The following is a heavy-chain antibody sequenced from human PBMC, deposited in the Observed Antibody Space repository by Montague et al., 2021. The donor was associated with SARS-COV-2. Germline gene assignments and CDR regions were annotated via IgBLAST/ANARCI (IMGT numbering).Heavy chain of an antibody. CDR2: IYSSGNT. CDR1: GGSITSYY. Sequence: SETLSLTCTISGGSITSYYWSWIRQPPGKGLEWIGYIYSSGNTDXNPSLKRRVTISVDTSKNQFSLKLRSVTAADTAVYYCARQGVRGSYSFDYWGQGTLVTVSP. CDR3: ARQGVRGSYSFDY. J-gene: IGHJ4*02. V-gene: IGHV4-59*08. D-gene: IGHD1-26*01.